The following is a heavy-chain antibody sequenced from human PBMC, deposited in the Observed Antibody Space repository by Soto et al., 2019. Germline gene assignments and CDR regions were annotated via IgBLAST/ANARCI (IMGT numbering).Heavy chain of an antibody. CDR1: GYSLNELC. V-gene: IGHV1-24*01. J-gene: IGHJ1*01. Sequence: SVKVSCKVSGYSLNELCMHWVRQPPGKGLEWIGGFDPEEGKMIYAQNFQGRVTMTEDTSTDTAYMELNSLTSEDTAIYYCATDLGVALAPLSILYFQQWGQGTVVTVSS. CDR3: ATDLGVALAPLSILYFQQ. D-gene: IGHD3-10*01. CDR2: FDPEEGKM.